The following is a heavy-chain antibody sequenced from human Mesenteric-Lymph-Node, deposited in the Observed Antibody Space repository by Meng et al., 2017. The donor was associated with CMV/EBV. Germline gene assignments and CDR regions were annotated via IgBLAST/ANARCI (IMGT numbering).Heavy chain of an antibody. CDR2: LSYSGNT. Sequence: SETLSLTCTVSGGSISSSSYYWGWIRQPPGKGLEWIGSLSYSGNTYYNPSLKRRVTISVDTSKNQFSLKLISVTAADTAVYYCARTSYGGVGLDYWGQGTLVTVSS. J-gene: IGHJ4*02. D-gene: IGHD3-3*01. CDR3: ARTSYGGVGLDY. CDR1: GGSISSSSYY. V-gene: IGHV4-39*07.